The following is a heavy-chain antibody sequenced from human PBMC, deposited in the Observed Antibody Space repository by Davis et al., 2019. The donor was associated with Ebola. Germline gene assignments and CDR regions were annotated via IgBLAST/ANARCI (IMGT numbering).Heavy chain of an antibody. CDR1: GFTFSSYS. J-gene: IGHJ6*02. CDR2: IGPSSNNI. CDR3: AKHRGDNYYYYSMDV. Sequence: GESLKISCAASGFTFSSYSMNWVRQAPGKGLEWISYIGPSSNNIYYADSVKGRFTISRDSWKNTLYLQMNSLRAEDTAIYYCAKHRGDNYYYYSMDVWGQGTTVTVSS. V-gene: IGHV3-48*01. D-gene: IGHD2-21*01.